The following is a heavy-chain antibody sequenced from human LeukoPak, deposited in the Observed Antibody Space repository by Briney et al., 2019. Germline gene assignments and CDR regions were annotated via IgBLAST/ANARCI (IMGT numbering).Heavy chain of an antibody. CDR1: GFTFSSYG. CDR2: ISGSGGST. D-gene: IGHD6-19*01. Sequence: PGGSLRLSCAASGFTFSSYGMSWVRQAPGKGLEWVSAISGSGGSTYYADSVKGRFTISRDNSKNTLYLQMNSLRAEDTAVYYCAKDRLGPYSSGWYPVGYWGQGTLVTVSS. V-gene: IGHV3-23*01. J-gene: IGHJ4*02. CDR3: AKDRLGPYSSGWYPVGY.